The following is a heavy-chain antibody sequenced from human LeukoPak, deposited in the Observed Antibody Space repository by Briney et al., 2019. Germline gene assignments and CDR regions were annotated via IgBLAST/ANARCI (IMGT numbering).Heavy chain of an antibody. Sequence: ASVKVSCKASGYTFTSYDINWVRQATGQGVEWMGGMNPNSGNTGYAQKFQGRGTMTRNTSISTAYMELSSLISEDTAVYYCARARYGSGSTGFDPWGQGTLVTVSS. D-gene: IGHD3-10*01. CDR2: MNPNSGNT. CDR3: ARARYGSGSTGFDP. CDR1: GYTFTSYD. J-gene: IGHJ5*02. V-gene: IGHV1-8*01.